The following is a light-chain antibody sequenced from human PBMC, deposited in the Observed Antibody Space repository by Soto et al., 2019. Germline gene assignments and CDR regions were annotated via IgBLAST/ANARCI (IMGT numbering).Light chain of an antibody. CDR2: EVT. V-gene: IGLV2-14*02. Sequence: QSVLSQPASVSGSPGQSVTISCTGTSSDIGSYNLVSWYHHRPGQAPKLVIYEVTRRPSVDSNRFSGSKSGNTASLTIAGLQPDDEADYYCSSYTSSSTRVFGTGTKVTVL. CDR3: SSYTSSSTRV. CDR1: SSDIGSYNL. J-gene: IGLJ1*01.